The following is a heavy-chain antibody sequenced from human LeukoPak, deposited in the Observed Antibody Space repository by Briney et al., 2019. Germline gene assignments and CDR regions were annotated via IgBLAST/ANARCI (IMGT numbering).Heavy chain of an antibody. Sequence: SETLSLTCVVSGASVSSSHWNWIRQLPGKGLEWIGCLSYTGKTDYNPSLTGRVTMSLDTSKNQVSLEVRSVTAADTAVYFCSEGYFEPFAHWGQGARVTVSS. CDR2: LSYTGKT. J-gene: IGHJ4*02. V-gene: IGHV4-59*02. D-gene: IGHD2/OR15-2a*01. CDR1: GASVSSSH. CDR3: SEGYFEPFAH.